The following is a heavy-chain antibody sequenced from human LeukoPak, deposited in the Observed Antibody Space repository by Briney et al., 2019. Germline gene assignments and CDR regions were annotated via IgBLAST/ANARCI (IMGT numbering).Heavy chain of an antibody. CDR3: AKDRTQASDY. D-gene: IGHD2-2*01. Sequence: GGSLRLSCAASGFTFSSYGMHWVRQAPGKGLEWVAFIRYDGSNKYYADSVKGRLTISRDNSKNALYLQMNSLRAEDTAVYYCAKDRTQASDYWGQGTLVTVSS. J-gene: IGHJ4*02. V-gene: IGHV3-30*02. CDR2: IRYDGSNK. CDR1: GFTFSSYG.